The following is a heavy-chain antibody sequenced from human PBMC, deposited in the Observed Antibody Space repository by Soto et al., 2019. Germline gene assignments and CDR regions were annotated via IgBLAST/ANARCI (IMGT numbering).Heavy chain of an antibody. V-gene: IGHV3-21*01. J-gene: IGHJ5*02. CDR2: ISSSSSYI. CDR3: ARDSGYSYGPHGNWFDP. CDR1: GFTFSSYS. Sequence: SLRLSCAASGFTFSSYSMNWVRQAPGKGLEWVSSISSSSSYIYYADSVKGRFTISRDNAKNSLYLQMNSLRAEDTAVYYCARDSGYSYGPHGNWFDPWGQGNLVTVSS. D-gene: IGHD5-18*01.